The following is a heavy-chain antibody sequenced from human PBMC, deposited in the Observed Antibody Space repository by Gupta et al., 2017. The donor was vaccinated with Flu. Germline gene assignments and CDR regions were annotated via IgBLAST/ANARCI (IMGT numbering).Heavy chain of an antibody. V-gene: IGHV4-31*03. CDR2: IYHSGDT. J-gene: IGHJ4*02. D-gene: IGHD3-3*01. CDR1: GGSISSGDYY. CDR3: ARTSHYDFLSYYFDS. Sequence: QVQLQESGPGLVKPSQTLSLTCTVSGGSISSGDYYWSWIRQHPGKGLEWVGHIYHSGDTYYNASLKSRIIILLDPSKNQFSLKLNSMTAADTAVYYCARTSHYDFLSYYFDSWGQGTLVTVSS.